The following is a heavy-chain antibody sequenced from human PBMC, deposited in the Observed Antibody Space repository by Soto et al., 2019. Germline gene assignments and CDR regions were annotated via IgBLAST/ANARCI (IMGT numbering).Heavy chain of an antibody. CDR2: ISAYNGDT. CDR1: GYTFTSYG. CDR3: ATHYDILPNWFDP. Sequence: GASVKVSCKASGYTFTSYGISWVRQAPGQGLEWMGWISAYNGDTNYPQKLQGRVTMTTDTSTSTAYMELRSLRSDDTAVYYCATHYDILPNWFDPWGQGTLVTVSS. D-gene: IGHD3-9*01. V-gene: IGHV1-18*04. J-gene: IGHJ5*02.